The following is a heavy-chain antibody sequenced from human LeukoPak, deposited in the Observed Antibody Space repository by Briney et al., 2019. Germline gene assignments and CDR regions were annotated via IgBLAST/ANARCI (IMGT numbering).Heavy chain of an antibody. D-gene: IGHD4-11*01. Sequence: ASVKVSCKASGYTFTSYGIIWVRQAPGQGLEWMGWISDYNGNTNYAQKLQGRVTMTTDTSTSTAYMELRSLRADDTAVYYCARDLYRDSLPVSWFDPWGQGTLVTVSS. CDR2: ISDYNGNT. CDR3: ARDLYRDSLPVSWFDP. CDR1: GYTFTSYG. V-gene: IGHV1-18*01. J-gene: IGHJ5*02.